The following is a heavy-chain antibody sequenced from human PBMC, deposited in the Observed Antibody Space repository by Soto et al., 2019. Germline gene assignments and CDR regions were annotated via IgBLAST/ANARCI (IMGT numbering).Heavy chain of an antibody. V-gene: IGHV3-23*01. D-gene: IGHD4-17*01. CDR2: LGGSDT. J-gene: IGHJ5*02. Sequence: GGSLRLSCATSGFTFSNYAMSWVRQAPGKGLEWVSTLGGSDTYYTDSVKGRFTLSRDNSRNTLFLQMNSLRVEDTAIYYCARDAVPRNGDYDWFDPWGQGTLVTVSS. CDR3: ARDAVPRNGDYDWFDP. CDR1: GFTFSNYA.